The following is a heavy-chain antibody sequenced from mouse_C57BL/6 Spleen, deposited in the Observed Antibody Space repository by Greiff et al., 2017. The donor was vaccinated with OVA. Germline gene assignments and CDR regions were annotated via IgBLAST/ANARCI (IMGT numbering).Heavy chain of an antibody. D-gene: IGHD1-1*01. CDR1: GYTFTDYN. V-gene: IGHV1-22*01. CDR3: ARYYYGSSYWYFDV. Sequence: EVQLVESGPELVKPGASVKMSCKASGYTFTDYNMHWVKQSHGKSLEWIGYINPNNGGTSYNQKFKGKATLTVNKSSSTAYMELRSLTSEDSAVYYCARYYYGSSYWYFDVWGTGTTVTVSS. J-gene: IGHJ1*03. CDR2: INPNNGGT.